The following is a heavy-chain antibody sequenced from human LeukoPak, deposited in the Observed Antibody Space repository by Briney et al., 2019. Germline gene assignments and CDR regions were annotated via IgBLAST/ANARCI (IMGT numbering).Heavy chain of an antibody. CDR1: GFTFRSYE. V-gene: IGHV3-48*03. Sequence: GGSLRLSCGASGFTFRSYEMNWVRQVPGQGLERVSHISGSGTTVYYVDSVKGRFTISRDNAKNALYLQMNSLRVEDTAVYHCVRGGGYCSGGRCYGTNDAFDIWGQGTMVTVSS. CDR2: ISGSGTTV. J-gene: IGHJ3*02. D-gene: IGHD2-15*01. CDR3: VRGGGYCSGGRCYGTNDAFDI.